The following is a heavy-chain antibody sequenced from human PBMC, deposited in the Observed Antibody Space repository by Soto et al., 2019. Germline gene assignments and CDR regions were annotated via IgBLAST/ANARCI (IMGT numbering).Heavy chain of an antibody. CDR2: ISGTDDST. J-gene: IGHJ5*02. CDR1: GFTFSTFA. V-gene: IGHV3-23*01. D-gene: IGHD1-20*01. CDR3: AKDTIIGTTGWFDP. Sequence: VQLLESGGDLVQPGGSLRLSCAASGFTFSTFAMSWVRQPPGKGLEWVSTISGTDDSTYYADSVKGRFTISRDNSKNTLFLQMNSLRAEDTAVYYCAKDTIIGTTGWFDPWGQGTLVTVSS.